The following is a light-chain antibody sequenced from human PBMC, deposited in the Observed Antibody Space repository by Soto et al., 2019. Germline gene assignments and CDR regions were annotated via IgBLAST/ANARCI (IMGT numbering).Light chain of an antibody. V-gene: IGKV3-20*01. CDR3: QIFGDSPFT. CDR1: ETISSHY. Sequence: ELVLMQSQATMSLSPGERATLSSRASETISSHYIAWYQHKPGQAPSLLIFGASTRATVIPDGFSGSWSGTDFTLTISRLEPEDFAVYYFQIFGDSPFTFGPGTKVDIK. J-gene: IGKJ3*01. CDR2: GAS.